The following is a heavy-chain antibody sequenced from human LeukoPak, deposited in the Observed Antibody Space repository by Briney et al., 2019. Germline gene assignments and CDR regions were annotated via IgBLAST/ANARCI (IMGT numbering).Heavy chain of an antibody. D-gene: IGHD3-16*01. CDR2: IYYSGST. V-gene: IGHV4-39*07. CDR1: GDSIGRSPYY. J-gene: IGHJ4*02. CDR3: ARARRLGELAASYDY. Sequence: SETLSLTCIVSGDSIGRSPYYWGWIRQPPGKSLEWIASIYYSGSTYYNPSLKSRVTISVDTSKNQFSLKLSSVTAADTAVYYCARARRLGELAASYDYWGQGTLVTVSS.